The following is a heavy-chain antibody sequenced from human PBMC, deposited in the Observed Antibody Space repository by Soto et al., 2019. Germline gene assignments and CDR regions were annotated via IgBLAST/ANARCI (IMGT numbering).Heavy chain of an antibody. CDR1: GVTFSSYS. V-gene: IGHV3-21*01. CDR2: ISSSSSYI. J-gene: IGHJ3*02. D-gene: IGHD2-2*01. CDR3: ARDLDGSQFIVVAPAASDAFDI. Sequence: GGSLRLSCAASGVTFSSYSMNWVRQAPGKGLEWVSSISSSSSYIYYADSVKGRFTISRDNAKNSLYLQMNSLRAEDTAVYYCARDLDGSQFIVVAPAASDAFDIWGQGTMVTVSS.